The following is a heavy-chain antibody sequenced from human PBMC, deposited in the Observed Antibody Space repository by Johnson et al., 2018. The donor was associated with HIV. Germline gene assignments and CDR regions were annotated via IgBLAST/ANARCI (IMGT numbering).Heavy chain of an antibody. D-gene: IGHD1-7*01. Sequence: VQLVESGGGLVQPGRSLRLSCAASGFTFSSYDMHWVRQATGKGLEWVSAIGTAGDTYYPGSVTGRCTISRENAKNSLYPQMNSLRAGDTAVYYCARASNYEYDAFDMWGQGTMVTVSS. J-gene: IGHJ3*02. CDR3: ARASNYEYDAFDM. V-gene: IGHV3-13*01. CDR2: IGTAGDT. CDR1: GFTFSSYD.